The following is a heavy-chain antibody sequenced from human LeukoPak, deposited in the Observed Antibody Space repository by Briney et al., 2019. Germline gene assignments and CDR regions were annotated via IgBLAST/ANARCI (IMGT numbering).Heavy chain of an antibody. CDR3: TRAPGYLCSITSCYESLSFDY. V-gene: IGHV1-46*01. Sequence: ASVKVSYKASGYSFTSYHMHWVRQAPGQGLEWMGIINPSGGSTTYAQKFQGRVTMTRDMLTSTAYMELSRLRSDDTAVYYCTRAPGYLCSITSCYESLSFDYWGQGTLVTVSS. CDR1: GYSFTSYH. J-gene: IGHJ4*02. CDR2: INPSGGST. D-gene: IGHD2-2*01.